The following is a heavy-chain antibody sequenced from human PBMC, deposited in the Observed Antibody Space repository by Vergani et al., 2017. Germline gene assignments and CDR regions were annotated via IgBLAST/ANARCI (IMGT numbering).Heavy chain of an antibody. CDR2: INPNSGGT. V-gene: IGHV1-2*02. CDR3: ARGGQRGGKTTVTTVVVYFQH. J-gene: IGHJ1*01. D-gene: IGHD4-17*01. CDR1: GYTFTGYY. Sequence: QVQLVQSGAEVKKPGASVKVSCKASGYTFTGYYMHWVRQAPGQGLEWRGWINPNSGGTNYAQKFQGRVTMTRDTSISTAYMGLSRLRADDTAVYYCARGGQRGGKTTVTTVVVYFQHWDQGTLVTVSS.